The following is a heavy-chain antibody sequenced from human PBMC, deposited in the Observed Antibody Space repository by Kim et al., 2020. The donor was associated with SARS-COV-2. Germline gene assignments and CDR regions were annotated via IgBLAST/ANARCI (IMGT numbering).Heavy chain of an antibody. D-gene: IGHD6-13*01. J-gene: IGHJ4*02. CDR2: IKQDGSEK. Sequence: GGSLRLSCAASGFTFSSYWMSWVRQAPGKGLEWVANIKQDGSEKYYVDSVKGRFTISRDNAKNSLYLQMNSLRAEDTAVYYCARYSSFLVRGETRGAIAFGYWGQGTLVTVSS. CDR3: ARYSSFLVRGETRGAIAFGY. V-gene: IGHV3-7*03. CDR1: GFTFSSYW.